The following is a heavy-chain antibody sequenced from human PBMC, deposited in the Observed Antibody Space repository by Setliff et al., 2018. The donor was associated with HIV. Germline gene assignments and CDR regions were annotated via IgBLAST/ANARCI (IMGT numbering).Heavy chain of an antibody. V-gene: IGHV4-38-2*02. Sequence: SETLSLTCGVTDYSISSGFYWGWIRQPPGKGLEWIGHIFHSGSTYYNPSLESRVTISVDTSKNQFSLKLNSVTAADTAMYYCARDPTTGVDYWGQGTLVTVSS. J-gene: IGHJ4*02. CDR2: IFHSGST. D-gene: IGHD4-4*01. CDR1: DYSISSGFY. CDR3: ARDPTTGVDY.